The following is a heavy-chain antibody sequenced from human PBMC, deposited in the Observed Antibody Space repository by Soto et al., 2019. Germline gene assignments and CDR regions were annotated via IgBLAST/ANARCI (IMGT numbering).Heavy chain of an antibody. CDR2: IIPIFGTA. CDR3: AKGQSSGAFRFFFDY. V-gene: IGHV1-69*13. D-gene: IGHD3-22*01. CDR1: GGTFSSYA. J-gene: IGHJ4*02. Sequence: SVKVSCKASGGTFSSYAIGWVRQAPGQGLEWMGGIIPIFGTANYAQKFQGRVTITADESTSTAYMELSSLRSEDTAVYYCAKGQSSGAFRFFFDYWGQGTLVTVSS.